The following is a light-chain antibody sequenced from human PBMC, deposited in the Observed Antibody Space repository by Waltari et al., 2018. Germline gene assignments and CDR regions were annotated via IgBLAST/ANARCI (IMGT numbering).Light chain of an antibody. CDR1: SSDVGGSNY. J-gene: IGLJ2*01. CDR2: EVF. Sequence: QSALTQPPSASGSPGQSVTISCTGTSSDVGGSNYFSGYQQHPRKAPNFMISEVFKRPSGVPDRFSGSKSGNTASLTISGLQIEDEADYYCCSYGGVNTLGVLFGGGSKLTV. V-gene: IGLV2-8*01. CDR3: CSYGGVNTLGVL.